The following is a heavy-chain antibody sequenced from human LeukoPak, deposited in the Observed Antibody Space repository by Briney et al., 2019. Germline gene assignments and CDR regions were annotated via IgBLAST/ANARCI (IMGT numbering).Heavy chain of an antibody. J-gene: IGHJ4*02. V-gene: IGHV3-9*01. CDR1: GFTFDDYA. D-gene: IGHD5-12*01. CDR2: ISWNSGRI. Sequence: PGRSLRLSCAASGFTFDDYAMHWVRQAPGKGLEWVSGISWNSGRIGYADSGKGRFTISRDNAKNSLYLQMNSLRAEDTAVYYCAREATTTNFDYWGQGTLVTVSS. CDR3: AREATTTNFDY.